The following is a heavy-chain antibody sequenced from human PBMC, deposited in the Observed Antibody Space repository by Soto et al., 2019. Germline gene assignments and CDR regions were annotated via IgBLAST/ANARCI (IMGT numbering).Heavy chain of an antibody. CDR2: INPNSGGT. CDR3: ARGHVLRFLEWLSYGLDV. Sequence: GASVKVSCKASGYTFTDYSIHWVRQAPGQGLEWMGWINPNSGGTNYAQKFQDWVTMTRDTSISTAYMELSNLKSDDTAVYYCARGHVLRFLEWLSYGLDVWGQGTTVTV. J-gene: IGHJ6*02. CDR1: GYTFTDYS. D-gene: IGHD3-3*01. V-gene: IGHV1-2*04.